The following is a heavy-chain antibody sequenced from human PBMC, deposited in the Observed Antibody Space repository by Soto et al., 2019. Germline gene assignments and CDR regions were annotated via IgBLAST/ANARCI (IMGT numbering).Heavy chain of an antibody. D-gene: IGHD2-8*01. CDR2: ISSSSSYI. J-gene: IGHJ4*02. Sequence: GGSLRLSCAAPGFTFSSYSVNWVRQAPGKGLEWVSFISSSSSYIYYADSVKGRFTISRDNAKNSVYLQMNSLRAEDTAVYYCARVSDDIVLTSEWWGQGTLVTVSS. CDR1: GFTFSSYS. CDR3: ARVSDDIVLTSEW. V-gene: IGHV3-21*01.